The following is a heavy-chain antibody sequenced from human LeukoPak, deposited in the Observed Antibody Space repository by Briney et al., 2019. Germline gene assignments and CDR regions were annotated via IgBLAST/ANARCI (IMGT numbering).Heavy chain of an antibody. J-gene: IGHJ2*01. Sequence: GGSLRLSCAASRFTFSSYAVSWVRQAPGKGLEWVSSISGSGGSTYYADSVKGRFTISRDNSKNTLYLQVNSLRAEDTAVYYCAKGGGNWYFDLWGRGALVTVSS. CDR2: ISGSGGST. V-gene: IGHV3-23*01. CDR1: RFTFSSYA. CDR3: AKGGGNWYFDL. D-gene: IGHD3-16*01.